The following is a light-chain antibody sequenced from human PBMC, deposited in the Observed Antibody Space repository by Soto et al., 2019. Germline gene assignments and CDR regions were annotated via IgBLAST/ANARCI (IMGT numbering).Light chain of an antibody. CDR1: QSVSSSY. V-gene: IGKV3-20*01. CDR3: QQYGSSPRLT. J-gene: IGKJ4*01. CDR2: GAS. Sequence: EIVLTQSPGILSLSPGERATLSCRASQSVSSSYLAWYQQKPGQAPRLLIYGASSRATGIPDRFSGSGSGTDFTLTISRLEPEDFAVYYCQQYGSSPRLTFGGGTKVEIK.